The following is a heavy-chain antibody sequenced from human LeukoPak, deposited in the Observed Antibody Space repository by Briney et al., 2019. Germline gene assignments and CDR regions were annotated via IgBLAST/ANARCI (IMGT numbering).Heavy chain of an antibody. CDR2: ISAYNDNT. D-gene: IGHD7-27*01. J-gene: IGHJ5*02. CDR3: ARDVLTGDERFDP. CDR1: GYTFTSYG. Sequence: ASVKASSKASGYTFTSYGISWVRQAPGQGLEWMGWISAYNDNTNYSQKFQGRVTMTTDTSTSTAYMERRSLSYADTAVYYCARDVLTGDERFDPWGQGNLVTVSS. V-gene: IGHV1-18*01.